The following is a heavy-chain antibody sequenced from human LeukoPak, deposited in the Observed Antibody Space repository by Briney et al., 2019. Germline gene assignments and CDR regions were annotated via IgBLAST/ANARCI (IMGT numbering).Heavy chain of an antibody. CDR2: ISFSGSTM. Sequence: GGSLRLSCAASGFTFSNYEMNWVRQAPGKGLEWVSYISFSGSTMSYADSVKGRFTISRDNAKKSLHLQMNSLRAEDTAVYYCARGVPIDYWGQGTLVTVSS. J-gene: IGHJ4*02. CDR3: ARGVPIDY. V-gene: IGHV3-48*03. CDR1: GFTFSNYE. D-gene: IGHD1-1*01.